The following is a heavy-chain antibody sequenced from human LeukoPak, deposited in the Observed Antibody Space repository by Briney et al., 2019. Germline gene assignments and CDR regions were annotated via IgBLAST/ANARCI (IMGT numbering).Heavy chain of an antibody. V-gene: IGHV4-59*08. Sequence: PSETLSLTCTVSGDSISSYDWSWIRQPPGKGLEWIGYIYYSGSTNYNPSPKSRVTISVDTSKNQFSLKLSSVTAADTAVYYCARQGADAFFDYWGQGTLVTVSS. CDR2: IYYSGST. J-gene: IGHJ4*02. D-gene: IGHD6-19*01. CDR3: ARQGADAFFDY. CDR1: GDSISSYD.